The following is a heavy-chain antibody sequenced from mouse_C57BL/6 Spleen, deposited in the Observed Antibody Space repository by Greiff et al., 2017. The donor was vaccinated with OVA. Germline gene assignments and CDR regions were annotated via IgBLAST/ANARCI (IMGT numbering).Heavy chain of an antibody. Sequence: EVKLVESGGGLVQPGGSLSLSCAASGFTFTDYYMSWVRQPPGKALEWLGFIRNKANGYTTEYSASVKGRFTISRDNSQSILYLQMNALRAEDSATYYCARPGEWYYFDYWGQGTTLTVSS. V-gene: IGHV7-3*01. CDR2: IRNKANGYTT. J-gene: IGHJ2*01. CDR1: GFTFTDYY. D-gene: IGHD1-3*01. CDR3: ARPGEWYYFDY.